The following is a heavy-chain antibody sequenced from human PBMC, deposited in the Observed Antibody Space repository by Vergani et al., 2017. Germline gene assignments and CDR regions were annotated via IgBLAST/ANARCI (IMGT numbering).Heavy chain of an antibody. D-gene: IGHD3-10*01. CDR3: ARDGVLLWFGDANMDV. Sequence: EVQLLESGGGLVKPGGSLSLSCAASGFSFRSYSMNWVRQAPGKGPEWVSSINNSSRYKYYTDSVKGRFTISRDNAKNSLYLEMNSRRAEDTAVYYCARDGVLLWFGDANMDVWGKGTTVTVSS. CDR1: GFSFRSYS. CDR2: INNSSRYK. J-gene: IGHJ6*03. V-gene: IGHV3-21*01.